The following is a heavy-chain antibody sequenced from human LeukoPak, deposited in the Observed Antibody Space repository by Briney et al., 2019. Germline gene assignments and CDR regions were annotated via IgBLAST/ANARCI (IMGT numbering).Heavy chain of an antibody. V-gene: IGHV4-59*01. CDR3: ARDDGAAAGKGFDY. Sequence: PSETLSLTCTVSGGSISSYYWSWIRQPPGKGLEWIGYIYYSGSNNYNPSLKSRVTISVDTSKNQFSLKLSSVTAADTAVYYCARDDGAAAGKGFDYWGQGTLVTVSS. J-gene: IGHJ4*02. CDR1: GGSISSYY. D-gene: IGHD6-13*01. CDR2: IYYSGSN.